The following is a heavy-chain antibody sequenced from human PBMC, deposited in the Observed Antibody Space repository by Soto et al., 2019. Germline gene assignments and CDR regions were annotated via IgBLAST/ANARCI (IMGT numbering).Heavy chain of an antibody. Sequence: GGSLRLSCGASGFTFSVYAMTWVRQAPGKGLEWVSAISGNGGSTYYADSVKGRFTISRDNSKSTLHLQMNSLRAEDSAVYYCAKTIGDRRGFDCWGQGTLVTVSS. J-gene: IGHJ4*02. D-gene: IGHD3-10*01. V-gene: IGHV3-23*01. CDR1: GFTFSVYA. CDR2: ISGNGGST. CDR3: AKTIGDRRGFDC.